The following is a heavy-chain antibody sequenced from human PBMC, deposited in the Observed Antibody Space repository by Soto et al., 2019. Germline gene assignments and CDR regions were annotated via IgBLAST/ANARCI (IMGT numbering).Heavy chain of an antibody. CDR1: GFTFSRYG. CDR3: ARDPSEGRVGNWFES. V-gene: IGHV3-21*01. J-gene: IGHJ5*01. D-gene: IGHD2-2*01. CDR2: ISSSTSYV. Sequence: EVQLVESGGGLVKPGGSLRLSCAASGFTFSRYGMNWVRQAPGKGLEWVSSISSSTSYVYYADSVKGRFSVSRDNAKKFLYLEMYALRTEETAVYYCARDPSEGRVGNWFESWGQGTLVTVSS.